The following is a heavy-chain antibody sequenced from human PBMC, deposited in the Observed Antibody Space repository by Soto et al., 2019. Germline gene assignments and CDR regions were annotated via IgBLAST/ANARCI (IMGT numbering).Heavy chain of an antibody. Sequence: QITLKESGPSLVKPTQTLTLTCTFSGFSLSTSGVGVGWLRQPPGKTLEWFALVYWDDDTRYSPSLKSRLTITNDPSKNHVVRTMTNIDPVDTATYYCAHRGSTYDSSGYYGYWGQGTLVTVSS. CDR2: VYWDDDT. CDR3: AHRGSTYDSSGYYGY. J-gene: IGHJ4*02. CDR1: GFSLSTSGVG. V-gene: IGHV2-5*02. D-gene: IGHD3-22*01.